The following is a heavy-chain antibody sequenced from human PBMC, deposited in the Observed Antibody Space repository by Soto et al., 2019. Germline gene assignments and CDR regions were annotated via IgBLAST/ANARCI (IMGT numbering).Heavy chain of an antibody. V-gene: IGHV3-23*01. D-gene: IGHD6-6*01. CDR2: ISGSGGST. CDR3: AKGQAARPIDYYYYGMDV. Sequence: GGSLRLSCAASGFTFSSYAMSWVRQAPGKGLEWVSAISGSGGSTYYADSVKGRFTISRDNSKNTLDLQMNSLRAEDTAVYYCAKGQAARPIDYYYYGMDVWGQGTTVTVSS. CDR1: GFTFSSYA. J-gene: IGHJ6*02.